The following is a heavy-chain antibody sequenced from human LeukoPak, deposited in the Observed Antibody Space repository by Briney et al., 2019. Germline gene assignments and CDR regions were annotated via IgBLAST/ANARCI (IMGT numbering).Heavy chain of an antibody. J-gene: IGHJ4*02. D-gene: IGHD3-10*01. Sequence: GGSLRPSCAASGFIVRNNYMSWVRQAPGKGLEWVSVIYSGGNTYYADSVKGRFTISRDNAKNSLSLQMNSLRAEDTAVYYCSRGAGDGSGSYDYWGQGTLVTVSS. CDR2: IYSGGNT. CDR3: SRGAGDGSGSYDY. CDR1: GFIVRNNY. V-gene: IGHV3-53*01.